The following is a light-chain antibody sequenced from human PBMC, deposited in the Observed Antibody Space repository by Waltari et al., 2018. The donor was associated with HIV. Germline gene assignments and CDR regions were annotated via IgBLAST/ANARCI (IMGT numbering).Light chain of an antibody. CDR3: ASWDDSLNAFF. CDR2: RNS. J-gene: IGLJ1*01. Sequence: QSVLTQPPSASATPGQRITISCSGGNSNIESNYVYWYQQLPGTAPKVFIYRNSQRPSGVPDRFSCSKSGTSASLIISVLLSGDEADYYFASWDDSLNAFFFGTWTKVTVL. V-gene: IGLV1-47*01. CDR1: NSNIESNY.